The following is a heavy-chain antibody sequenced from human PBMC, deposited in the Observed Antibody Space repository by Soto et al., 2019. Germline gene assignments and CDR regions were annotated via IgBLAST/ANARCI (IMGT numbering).Heavy chain of an antibody. CDR2: INHSGST. V-gene: IGHV4-34*01. CDR3: ARGPYDFWSGYRKSYYMDV. D-gene: IGHD3-3*01. CDR1: GGSFSGYY. J-gene: IGHJ6*03. Sequence: SETLSLTYAVYGGSFSGYYWSWIRQPPGKGLEWIGEINHSGSTNYNPSLKSRVTISVDTSKNQFSLKLSSVTAADTAVYYCARGPYDFWSGYRKSYYMDVWGKGTTVTVSS.